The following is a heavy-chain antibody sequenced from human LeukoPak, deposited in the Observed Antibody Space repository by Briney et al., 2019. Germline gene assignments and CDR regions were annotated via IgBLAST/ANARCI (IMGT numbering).Heavy chain of an antibody. J-gene: IGHJ4*02. CDR1: GYTFTGYY. Sequence: ASVKVSCKASGYTFTGYYMHWVRQAPGQGLEWMGWINPNSGGTNYAQKFQGRVTMTRDMSTSTVYMELSSLRSEDTAVYYCARATRYCSGGSCLDYWGQGTLVTVSS. D-gene: IGHD2-15*01. V-gene: IGHV1-2*02. CDR2: INPNSGGT. CDR3: ARATRYCSGGSCLDY.